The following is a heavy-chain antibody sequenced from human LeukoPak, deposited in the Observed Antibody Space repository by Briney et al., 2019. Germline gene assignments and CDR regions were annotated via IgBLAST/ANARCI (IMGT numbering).Heavy chain of an antibody. D-gene: IGHD6-6*01. V-gene: IGHV3-23*01. CDR2: ISASGGNT. Sequence: GGSLRLSCAASGFSFSSYAMSWVRQAPGKGLEWVSAISASGGNTYYADSVKGRFTISRDNSKNTLYLQMNSLRAEDTALYYRAKEWWSSSSPLHFDYWGQGSLVTVSS. CDR1: GFSFSSYA. J-gene: IGHJ4*02. CDR3: AKEWWSSSSPLHFDY.